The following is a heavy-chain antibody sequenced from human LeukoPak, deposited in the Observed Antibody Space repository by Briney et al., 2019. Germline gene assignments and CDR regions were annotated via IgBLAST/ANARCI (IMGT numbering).Heavy chain of an antibody. D-gene: IGHD6-19*01. CDR2: ISHSGDT. CDR1: GVSISGHY. CDR3: ARQPISGWDFDY. Sequence: SETLSLTCSVSGVSISGHYWSWIRLPPGKGLEWIGYISHSGDTRYSPSFKSRVTISLDTSKNQFSLTLNSLTAADTAVYYCARQPISGWDFDYWGQGTLVTVSS. V-gene: IGHV4-59*08. J-gene: IGHJ4*02.